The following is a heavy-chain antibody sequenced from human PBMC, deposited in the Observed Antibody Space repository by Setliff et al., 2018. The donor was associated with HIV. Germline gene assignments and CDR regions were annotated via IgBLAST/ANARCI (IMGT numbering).Heavy chain of an antibody. D-gene: IGHD6-13*01. V-gene: IGHV3-30*02. Sequence: PGGSLSLSCEISGFTFSNYGMHWVRQAPGKGLEWVAFIRYDGSDKYYVDSVKGRFTVSRDNSKNTLYLQMNSLRPEDTALYYCAKDRLLDGSSWYYLYYWGQGTLVTVSS. CDR2: IRYDGSDK. J-gene: IGHJ4*02. CDR3: AKDRLLDGSSWYYLYY. CDR1: GFTFSNYG.